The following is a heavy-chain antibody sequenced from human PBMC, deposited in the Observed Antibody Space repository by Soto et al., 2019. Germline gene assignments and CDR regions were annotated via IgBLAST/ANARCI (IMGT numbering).Heavy chain of an antibody. V-gene: IGHV3-15*07. CDR3: TTLGPS. J-gene: IGHJ5*02. CDR2: VKTKSEGETT. Sequence: GGSLRLSCVASGFSFGDAWMNWVRQAAGKGLEWVGHVKTKSEGETTDYAAPVKGRFTIWRDDSTNTLYLQMNSLKSEDTGKYFCTTLGPSWGQGTQVTVSS. CDR1: GFSFGDAW.